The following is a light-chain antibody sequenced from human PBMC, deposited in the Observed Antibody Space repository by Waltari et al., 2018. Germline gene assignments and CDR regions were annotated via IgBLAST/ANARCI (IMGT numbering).Light chain of an antibody. V-gene: IGKV1-39*01. CDR2: GAS. J-gene: IGKJ1*01. Sequence: DIQMTQSPSSLSAFVGDRVTINCRASQKISKFLNWYQQKSGKAPNLLIYGASTLQSGVPSRFSGSGSQTQFTLTISNLQPDDFATYYCQQGRSSPLTFGQGTKVEIK. CDR1: QKISKF. CDR3: QQGRSSPLT.